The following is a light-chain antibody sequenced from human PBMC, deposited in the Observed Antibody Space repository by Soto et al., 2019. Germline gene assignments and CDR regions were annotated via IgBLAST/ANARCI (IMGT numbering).Light chain of an antibody. CDR3: HQYGSLPWT. J-gene: IGKJ1*01. CDR1: QSVTSSS. V-gene: IGKV3-20*01. Sequence: EIVLTQSPGTLSLSPGERAILSCRASQSVTSSSLAWYQQKPGQAPRILIYSASGRATGISDRFSGSGSGTDFTLTISRLEPEDFAVYYCHQYGSLPWTFGQGTKVEIK. CDR2: SAS.